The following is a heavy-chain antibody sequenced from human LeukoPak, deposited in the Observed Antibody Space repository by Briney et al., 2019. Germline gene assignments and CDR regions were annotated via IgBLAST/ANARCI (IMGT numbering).Heavy chain of an antibody. V-gene: IGHV4-34*01. J-gene: IGHJ4*02. D-gene: IGHD2-21*01. Sequence: PSETLSLTCVVFGVSINDYYWSWIRQSPGKGLEWIGEISHTEGTRYNPSLESRVTMSVGTSENQLSLKLIFVTAADTAVYYCARIRCGHSGSVCYNHWGLGTLVTVSS. CDR2: ISHTEGT. CDR3: ARIRCGHSGSVCYNH. CDR1: GVSINDYY.